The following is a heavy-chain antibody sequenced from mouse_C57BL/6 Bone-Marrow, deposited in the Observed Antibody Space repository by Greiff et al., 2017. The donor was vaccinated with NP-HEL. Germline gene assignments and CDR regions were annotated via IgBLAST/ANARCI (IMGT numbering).Heavy chain of an antibody. D-gene: IGHD1-1*01. Sequence: EVQLVESGGGLVQPGGSMKLSCVASGFTFSNYWMNWVRQSPEKGLEWVAQIRLKSDNYATHYAESVKGRFTISRDDSKSSVYLQMNNLRAEDTGIYYCPIYYYGSSWYFDVWGTGTTVTVSS. J-gene: IGHJ1*03. V-gene: IGHV6-3*01. CDR3: PIYYYGSSWYFDV. CDR2: IRLKSDNYAT. CDR1: GFTFSNYW.